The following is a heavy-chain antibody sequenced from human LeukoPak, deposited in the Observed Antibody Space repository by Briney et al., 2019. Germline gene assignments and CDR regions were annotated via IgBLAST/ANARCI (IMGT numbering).Heavy chain of an antibody. J-gene: IGHJ4*02. CDR2: ISWNSGSI. V-gene: IGHV3-9*01. D-gene: IGHD2/OR15-2a*01. CDR3: AKDRIGLSFRYFDY. Sequence: GGSLRLSCAASGFTFDDYAMHWVRQAPGKGLEWVSGISWNSGSIGYADSVKGRFTISRDNAKNSLYLQMNSLRAVDTALYYCAKDRIGLSFRYFDYWGQGTLVTVSS. CDR1: GFTFDDYA.